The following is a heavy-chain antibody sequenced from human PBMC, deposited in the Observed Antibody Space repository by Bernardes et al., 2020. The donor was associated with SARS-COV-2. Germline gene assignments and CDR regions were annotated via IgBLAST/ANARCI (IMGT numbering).Heavy chain of an antibody. CDR3: ARIDEVTGRDY. Sequence: VGSLSLSCAASGFTFSSYAMSWVRQAPGKGLEWVSGISGSGDRTNYAGSVKGRFTISRDTSKSTLYLQMNSLRAEDTAVYYCARIDEVTGRDYWGQGTLVTVSS. CDR1: GFTFSSYA. J-gene: IGHJ4*02. CDR2: ISGSGDRT. V-gene: IGHV3-23*01. D-gene: IGHD6-19*01.